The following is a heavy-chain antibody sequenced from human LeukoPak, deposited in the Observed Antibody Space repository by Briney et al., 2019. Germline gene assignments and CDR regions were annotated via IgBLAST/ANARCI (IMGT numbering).Heavy chain of an antibody. CDR2: IYYSGST. J-gene: IGHJ6*03. Sequence: SETLSLTCSVSGGSISSSSYYWGWIRQPPGKGLEWIGNIYYSGSTYYHPSLNSRVTISVDTSKNQFSLKLTSVTAADTAVYYCARGYCSGGSCYSYYYYYYMDVWGKGTTVTVSS. CDR3: ARGYCSGGSCYSYYYYYYMDV. V-gene: IGHV4-39*07. D-gene: IGHD2-15*01. CDR1: GGSISSSSYY.